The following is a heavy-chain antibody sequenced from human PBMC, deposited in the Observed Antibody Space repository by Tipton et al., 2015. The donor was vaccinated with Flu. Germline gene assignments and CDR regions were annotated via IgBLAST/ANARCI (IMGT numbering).Heavy chain of an antibody. CDR3: ARDRPTTVTTGAFFDY. V-gene: IGHV4-59*01. J-gene: IGHJ4*02. CDR1: GGSISSYY. Sequence: LRLSCTVSGGSISSYYWSWIRQPPGKGLEWIGYIYYSGSTNYNPSLKSRVTISVDTSKNQFSLKLSSVTAADTAVYYCARDRPTTVTTGAFFDYWGQGTLVTVSS. D-gene: IGHD4-17*01. CDR2: IYYSGST.